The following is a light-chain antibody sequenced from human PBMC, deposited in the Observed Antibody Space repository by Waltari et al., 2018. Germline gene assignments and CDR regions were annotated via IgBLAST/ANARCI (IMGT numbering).Light chain of an antibody. CDR3: LQDYIFPLT. CDR1: EDIRND. V-gene: IGKV1-6*01. J-gene: IGKJ4*01. Sequence: TCPASEDIRNDLGWYQQKPGKAPRLLIFAASTLQSGVPSRFSGSGSGTDFTLTISSLQPEDFATYFCLQDYIFPLTFGGGTTVEI. CDR2: AAS.